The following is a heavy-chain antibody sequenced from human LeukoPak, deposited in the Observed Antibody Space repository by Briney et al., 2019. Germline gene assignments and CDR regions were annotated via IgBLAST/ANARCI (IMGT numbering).Heavy chain of an antibody. Sequence: PGGSLRLSCAASGFTFSTYAMSWVRQAPGKGLEWVSGIRGSGGSTPYADSVKGRFTISRDNSKNTLYLQMNSLRAEDTAVYYCAKDGDSTMAFDYWGQGTLVTVSS. V-gene: IGHV3-23*01. D-gene: IGHD5-18*01. CDR3: AKDGDSTMAFDY. J-gene: IGHJ4*02. CDR1: GFTFSTYA. CDR2: IRGSGGST.